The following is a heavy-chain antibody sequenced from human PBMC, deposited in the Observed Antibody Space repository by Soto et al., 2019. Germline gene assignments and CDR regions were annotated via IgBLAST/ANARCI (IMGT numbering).Heavy chain of an antibody. CDR3: MYIFGVVNLAHDAFDI. CDR1: GFTFGDYA. D-gene: IGHD3-3*01. J-gene: IGHJ3*02. CDR2: IRSKAYGGTT. Sequence: GGSLRLSCTASGFTFGDYAMSWVRQAPGKGLEWVGFIRSKAYGGTTEYAASVKGRFTISRDDSKSIAYLQMNSLKTEDTAVYYCMYIFGVVNLAHDAFDIWGQGTMVTVSS. V-gene: IGHV3-49*04.